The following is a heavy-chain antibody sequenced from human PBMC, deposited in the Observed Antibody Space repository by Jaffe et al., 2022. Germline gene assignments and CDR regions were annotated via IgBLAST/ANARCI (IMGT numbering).Heavy chain of an antibody. J-gene: IGHJ6*03. CDR1: GFTFSSYW. CDR3: ARVVVPAALGSYYYYYMDV. D-gene: IGHD2-2*01. CDR2: IKQDGSEK. V-gene: IGHV3-7*01. Sequence: EVQLVESGGGLVQPGGSLRLSCAASGFTFSSYWMSWVRQAPGKGLEWVANIKQDGSEKYYVDSVKGRFTISRDNAKNSLYLQMNSLRAEDTAVYYCARVVVPAALGSYYYYYMDVWGKGTTVTVSS.